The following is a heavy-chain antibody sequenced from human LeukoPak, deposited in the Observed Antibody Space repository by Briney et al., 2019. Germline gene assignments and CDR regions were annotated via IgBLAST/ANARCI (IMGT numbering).Heavy chain of an antibody. D-gene: IGHD3-3*01. Sequence: GGSLRLSCAASGFTFSGSAMHWVRQASGKGLEWVGRIRSKANSYATAYAASVKGRFTISRDDSKNTAYLQMNSLKTEDTAVYYCTRLSQSGYPDYWGQGTLVTVSS. CDR3: TRLSQSGYPDY. CDR1: GFTFSGSA. CDR2: IRSKANSYAT. V-gene: IGHV3-73*01. J-gene: IGHJ4*02.